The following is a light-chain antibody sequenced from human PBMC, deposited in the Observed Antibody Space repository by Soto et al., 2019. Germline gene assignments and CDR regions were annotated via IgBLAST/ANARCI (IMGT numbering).Light chain of an antibody. CDR1: SXDVGGYNY. V-gene: IGLV2-11*01. CDR2: DVS. Sequence: QSALTQPHSVSGSPGQSVTISCTGTSXDVGGYNYVSWYQQHPGKAPKLMIYDVSKRPSGVPDRSSGSKSGNTASLTISGLQAEDEADYYCCSYAGSYTYVFGTGTKVNIL. CDR3: CSYAGSYTYV. J-gene: IGLJ1*01.